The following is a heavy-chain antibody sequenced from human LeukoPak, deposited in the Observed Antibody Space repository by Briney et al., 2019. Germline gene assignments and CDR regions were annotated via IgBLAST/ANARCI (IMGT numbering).Heavy chain of an antibody. CDR1: GDSVSSNSAA. D-gene: IGHD3-10*01. J-gene: IGHJ4*02. CDR3: AREWNLDVLLWFGELFLDY. Sequence: SQTLSLTCAISGDSVSSNSAAWNWIRQSPSRGLEWLGRTYYRSQWYNDYAVSVKSRITINADTSKNQFSLQLNSVTPEDTAVYYCAREWNLDVLLWFGELFLDYWGQGTLVTVSS. CDR2: TYYRSQWYN. V-gene: IGHV6-1*01.